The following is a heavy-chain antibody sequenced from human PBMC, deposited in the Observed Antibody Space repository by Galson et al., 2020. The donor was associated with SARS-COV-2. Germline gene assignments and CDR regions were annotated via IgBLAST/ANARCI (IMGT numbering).Heavy chain of an antibody. D-gene: IGHD3-3*01. Sequence: GESLKISCAASGFIFSSHGMHWVRQAPGKGLEWVASISYDGKDEYYGDSVKGRFTIFRDNSENTLWLQMNILRVEDTAHYYCAKDSESAYMFETSGYWGFPLGSWGHGTQVNVSS. V-gene: IGHV3-30*02. CDR3: AKDSESAYMFETSGYWGFPLGS. CDR2: ISYDGKDE. CDR1: GFIFSSHG. J-gene: IGHJ5*01.